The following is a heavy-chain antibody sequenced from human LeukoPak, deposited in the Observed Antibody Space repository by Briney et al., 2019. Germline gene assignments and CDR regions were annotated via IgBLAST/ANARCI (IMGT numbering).Heavy chain of an antibody. D-gene: IGHD3-22*01. CDR2: MNPNSGNT. J-gene: IGHJ4*02. V-gene: IGHV1-8*03. CDR1: GYTSTSYD. Sequence: ASVKVSCKASGYTSTSYDINWVRQATGQGLEWMGWMNPNSGNTGYAQKFQGRVTITRNTSISTAYMELSSLRSEDTAVYYCARAPYYYDSSGYYRVGPFDYWGQGTLVTVSS. CDR3: ARAPYYYDSSGYYRVGPFDY.